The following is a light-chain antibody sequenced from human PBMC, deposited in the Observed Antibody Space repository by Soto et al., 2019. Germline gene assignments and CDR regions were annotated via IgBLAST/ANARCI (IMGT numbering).Light chain of an antibody. V-gene: IGLV2-23*02. J-gene: IGLJ3*02. CDR2: EVN. CDR1: SSDVGSYNL. CDR3: CSYAGSTPWV. Sequence: QSALTQPASVSGSPGQSITISCTGTSSDVGSYNLVSWYQHHPGKAPKLRIYEVNKRHSGVSNRFSGSKSGNTASLTISGLQAEDEADYYCCSYAGSTPWVFGGGTKLTVL.